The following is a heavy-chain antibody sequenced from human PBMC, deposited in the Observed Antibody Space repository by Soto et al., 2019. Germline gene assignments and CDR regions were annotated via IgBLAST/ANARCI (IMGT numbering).Heavy chain of an antibody. Sequence: GGSLRLSCTASGFTFSTYWMHWIRQAPGKGLVWVSRINPDGSSTSYADSVKGRFTISRDNAHNMVFLQMNSLTDEDSGVYFCARAGDWNYVQDFWGQGTLVTVSS. CDR1: GFTFSTYW. CDR3: ARAGDWNYVQDF. V-gene: IGHV3-74*01. D-gene: IGHD1-1*01. J-gene: IGHJ4*02. CDR2: INPDGSST.